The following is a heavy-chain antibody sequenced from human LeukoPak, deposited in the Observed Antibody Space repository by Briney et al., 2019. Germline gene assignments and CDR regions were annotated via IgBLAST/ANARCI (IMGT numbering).Heavy chain of an antibody. Sequence: SVKVSCKASGGTFSSYAISWVRQAPGQGLEWMGGIIPIFGTANYAQKFQGRVTITADKSTSTAYMELSSLRSEDTAVYYCARDGALGYYGSGSYPTTKYNWFDPWGQGTLVTVSS. V-gene: IGHV1-69*06. CDR1: GGTFSSYA. J-gene: IGHJ5*02. CDR2: IIPIFGTA. D-gene: IGHD3-10*01. CDR3: ARDGALGYYGSGSYPTTKYNWFDP.